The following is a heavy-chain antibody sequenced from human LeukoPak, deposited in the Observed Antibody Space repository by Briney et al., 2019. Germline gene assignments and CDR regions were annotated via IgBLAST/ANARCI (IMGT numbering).Heavy chain of an antibody. CDR3: ARGGWVSSDAFDV. V-gene: IGHV3-23*01. CDR2: ISGPGTST. CDR1: GFTFSNYA. D-gene: IGHD5/OR15-5a*01. Sequence: PGGSLRLSCAASGFTFSNYAVSWVRQAPGKGLDWVSVISGPGTSTSYGNSVKGRFTISRDNSKNTVFLQMNSLRAEDTAVYHCARGGWVSSDAFDVWGQGTMVTVSS. J-gene: IGHJ3*01.